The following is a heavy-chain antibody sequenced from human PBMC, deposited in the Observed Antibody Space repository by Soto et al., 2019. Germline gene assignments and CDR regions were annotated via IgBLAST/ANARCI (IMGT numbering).Heavy chain of an antibody. CDR2: ISWNSANM. V-gene: IGHV3-9*01. J-gene: IGHJ6*02. D-gene: IGHD3-16*01. CDR3: VKDICGRGSYYYSYGMDV. Sequence: GGSLRLSCAASGFTFDDYAMHWVRQAPGKGLEWASGISWNSANMNYADSVKARFTISRDNAKNSLCLQMNGLREEDTALYYCVKDICGRGSYYYSYGMDVWGQGTTVTVSS. CDR1: GFTFDDYA.